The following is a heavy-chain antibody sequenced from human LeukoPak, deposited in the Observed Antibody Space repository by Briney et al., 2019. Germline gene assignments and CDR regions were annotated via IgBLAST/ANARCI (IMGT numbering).Heavy chain of an antibody. CDR2: INGDGSST. CDR3: ARGSTSGWPDYFDY. J-gene: IGHJ4*02. Sequence: PGGSLRLSCAASGFTLSSYWMHWVRQAPGKGLVWVSRINGDGSSTPYANSVKGRFTISRDNAKNTLYLQMHSLRADDTAVYYCARGSTSGWPDYFDYWGQGSVVTASS. CDR1: GFTLSSYW. V-gene: IGHV3-74*01. D-gene: IGHD6-19*01.